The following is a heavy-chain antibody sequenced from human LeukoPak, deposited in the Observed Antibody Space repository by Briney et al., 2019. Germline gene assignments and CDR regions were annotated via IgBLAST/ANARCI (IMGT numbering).Heavy chain of an antibody. CDR3: ARDLTAMAPGFDY. CDR2: ISSSSSYI. CDR1: GFTFSSYS. Sequence: GGSLRLSCAASGFTFSSYSMNWVRQAPGKGLEWVSSISSSSSYIYYADSVKGRFTIPRDNAKNSLYLQMNSLRAEDTAVYYCARDLTAMAPGFDYWGQGTLVTVSS. V-gene: IGHV3-21*01. D-gene: IGHD5-18*01. J-gene: IGHJ4*02.